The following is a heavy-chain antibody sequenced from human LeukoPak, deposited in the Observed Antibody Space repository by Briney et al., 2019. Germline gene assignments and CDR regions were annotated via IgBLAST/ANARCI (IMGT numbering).Heavy chain of an antibody. Sequence: PGGSLRLSCAASVFTFSRYAMNWVRHAPGKGLEWVSSISISSNYIYYADSVKGRFSISRDNAKKSLYLQMNSLRAEDTAVYYCARGFYYFDYWGQGTLVTVSS. CDR1: VFTFSRYA. V-gene: IGHV3-21*01. CDR2: ISISSNYI. CDR3: ARGFYYFDY. J-gene: IGHJ4*02.